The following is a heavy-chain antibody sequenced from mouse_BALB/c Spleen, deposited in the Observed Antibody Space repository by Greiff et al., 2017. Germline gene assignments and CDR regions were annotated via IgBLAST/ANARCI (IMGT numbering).Heavy chain of an antibody. CDR1: GYTFTSYW. J-gene: IGHJ2*01. V-gene: IGHV1-5*01. D-gene: IGHD2-1*01. Sequence: VQLKQSGTVLARPGASVKMSCKASGYTFTSYWMHWVKQRPGQGLEWIGAIYPGNSDTSYNQKFKGKAKLTAVTSTSTAYMELSSLTNEDSAVYYCTRGNYGIPYYFDYWGQGTTRTVSS. CDR2: IYPGNSDT. CDR3: TRGNYGIPYYFDY.